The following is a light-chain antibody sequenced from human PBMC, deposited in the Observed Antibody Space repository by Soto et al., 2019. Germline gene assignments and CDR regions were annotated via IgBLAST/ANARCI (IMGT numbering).Light chain of an antibody. J-gene: IGKJ1*01. V-gene: IGKV1-39*01. CDR3: QQGYSTPRT. CDR1: QTISSY. Sequence: DIQMTQSPSSLSAFVGDRVTITCRASQTISSYLNWYQQKPGKAPKVLIYAASSLQSGVPSRFSGSGSGTDFTLTISSXQPEDFATYYCQQGYSTPRTFGQGTKVDIK. CDR2: AAS.